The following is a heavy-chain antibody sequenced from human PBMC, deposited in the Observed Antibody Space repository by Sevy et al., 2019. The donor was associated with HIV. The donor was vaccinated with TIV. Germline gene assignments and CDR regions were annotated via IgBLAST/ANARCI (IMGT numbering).Heavy chain of an antibody. Sequence: GGSLRLSCAASGFTFSSYGMHWVRQAPGKGLEWVAFIRYDGSYKYYADSVKGRFTISRDNSKNTLYLQMNSLRAEDTAVYYCAKAISDYYDSFDAFDIWGQGTMVTVSS. CDR3: AKAISDYYDSFDAFDI. CDR2: IRYDGSYK. D-gene: IGHD3-22*01. J-gene: IGHJ3*02. V-gene: IGHV3-30*02. CDR1: GFTFSSYG.